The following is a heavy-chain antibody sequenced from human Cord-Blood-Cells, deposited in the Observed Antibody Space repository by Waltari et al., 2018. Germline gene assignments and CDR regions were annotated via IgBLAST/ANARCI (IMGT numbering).Heavy chain of an antibody. Sequence: EVQLVESGGGLIQPGGSLRLSCAASGFTVSSNYMSLVRQAPGKGLEWVSVIYSGGSTYYADSVKGRFTISRDNSKNTLYLQMNSLRAEDTAVYYCARVAVMTMGSFDYWGQGTLVTVSS. CDR2: IYSGGST. CDR1: GFTVSSNY. D-gene: IGHD3-10*01. J-gene: IGHJ4*02. CDR3: ARVAVMTMGSFDY. V-gene: IGHV3-53*01.